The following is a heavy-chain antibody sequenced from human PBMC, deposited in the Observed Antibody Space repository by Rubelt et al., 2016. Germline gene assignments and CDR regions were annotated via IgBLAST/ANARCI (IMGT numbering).Heavy chain of an antibody. J-gene: IGHJ4*02. V-gene: IGHV3-48*03. Sequence: VQLVESGGGVVQPGRSLRLSCAASGFTLSSYDMNWVRQAPGKGLEWFSSISDNGRTMYYAVSLKGRFTISRDNAKNSLFLQMNSLRAEDTAIYYCARGLTSMLNFWGQGTLVTVSS. CDR3: ARGLTSMLNF. CDR1: GFTLSSYD. D-gene: IGHD2/OR15-2a*01. CDR2: ISDNGRTM.